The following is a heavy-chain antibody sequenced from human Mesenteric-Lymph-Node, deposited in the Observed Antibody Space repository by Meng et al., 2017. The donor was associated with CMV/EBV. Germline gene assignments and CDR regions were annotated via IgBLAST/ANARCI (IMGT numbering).Heavy chain of an antibody. D-gene: IGHD1-26*01. V-gene: IGHV3-53*01. Sequence: LSCAASGFTFASYAMTWVRQAPGKGLEWVSVIYSDGNTYYADSVKGRFTISRDISKNTLYLQMNSLRAEDTAVYYCARDPEWELGFWGQGTLVTVSS. CDR2: IYSDGNT. CDR1: GFTFASYA. CDR3: ARDPEWELGF. J-gene: IGHJ4*02.